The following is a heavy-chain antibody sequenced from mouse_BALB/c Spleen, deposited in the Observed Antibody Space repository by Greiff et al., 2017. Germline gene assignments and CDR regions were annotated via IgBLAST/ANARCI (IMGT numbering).Heavy chain of an antibody. D-gene: IGHD2-14*01. J-gene: IGHJ4*01. V-gene: IGHV3-2*02. CDR3: ARYYRYDRYYAMDY. CDR1: GYSITSDYA. CDR2: ISYSGST. Sequence: VKLVESGPGLVKPSQSLSLTCTVTGYSITSDYAWNWIRQFPGNKLEWMGYISYSGSTSYNPSLKSRISITRDTSKNQFFLQLNSVTTEDTATYYCARYYRYDRYYAMDYWGQGTSVTVSS.